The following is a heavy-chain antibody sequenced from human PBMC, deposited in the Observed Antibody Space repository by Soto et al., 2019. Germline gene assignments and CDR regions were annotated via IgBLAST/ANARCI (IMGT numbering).Heavy chain of an antibody. CDR3: ARGRKSFDVLTGVYDYGMDV. J-gene: IGHJ6*02. D-gene: IGHD3-9*01. V-gene: IGHV1-8*01. Sequence: QVQLVQSGAEVKKPGASVKVSCKACGYTFTNYDIDWVRQATGQGLEWMGWMNPSSGNTGYAQKFQGRVTMTRNTSITTAYMELSRLSSEDTAVYYCARGRKSFDVLTGVYDYGMDVWGQGTTVTVSS. CDR2: MNPSSGNT. CDR1: GYTFTNYD.